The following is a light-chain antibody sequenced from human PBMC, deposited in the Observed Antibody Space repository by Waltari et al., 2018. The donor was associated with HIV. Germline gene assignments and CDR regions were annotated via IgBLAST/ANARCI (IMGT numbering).Light chain of an antibody. Sequence: DIEMTQSPSTLSASIGDRVSITCRASQNVGDWLAWYQQKPGKAPSLLISKTSTLQIGVPTNFSGSRSGTHFTFTITGLRRDDFATYYCQQYSFFPVTFGQGTK. CDR2: KTS. CDR1: QNVGDW. V-gene: IGKV1-5*03. J-gene: IGKJ2*01. CDR3: QQYSFFPVT.